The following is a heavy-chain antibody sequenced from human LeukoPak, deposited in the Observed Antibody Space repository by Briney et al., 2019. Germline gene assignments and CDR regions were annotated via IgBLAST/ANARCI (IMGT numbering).Heavy chain of an antibody. J-gene: IGHJ6*02. V-gene: IGHV6-1*01. CDR1: GDSVSSNSAS. Sequence: SQTLSLTCAISGDSVSSNSASRNWIRQSPSRGLEWLGKTLYRSKWYNDYAVSVKSRITINPYTSKNQFSLQLNSVTPEDTAVYYCARSHYYGMDVWGQGTTVTVAS. CDR3: ARSHYYGMDV. CDR2: TLYRSKWYN.